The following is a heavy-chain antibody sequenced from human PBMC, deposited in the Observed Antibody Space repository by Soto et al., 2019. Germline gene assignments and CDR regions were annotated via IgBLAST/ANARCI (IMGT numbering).Heavy chain of an antibody. Sequence: SETLSLTCTVAGGYTSSSSYYWGWIRQPPGKGLEWIGSIYYSGSTYYNPSLKSRVTISVDTSKNQFSLKLSSVTAADTAVYYCGSSSSPLYSLDYWGQGTLVTVSS. CDR1: GGYTSSSSYY. CDR3: GSSSSPLYSLDY. CDR2: IYYSGST. V-gene: IGHV4-39*01. D-gene: IGHD6-13*01. J-gene: IGHJ4*02.